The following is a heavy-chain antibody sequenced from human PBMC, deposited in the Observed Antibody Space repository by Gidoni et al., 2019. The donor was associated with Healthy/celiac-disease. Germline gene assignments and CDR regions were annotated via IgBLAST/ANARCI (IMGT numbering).Heavy chain of an antibody. Sequence: ELQLVQSGSDVIKPGVSLKIYCTGSGYSSTSYWLGLVRQMPGKGLEWMGIIYPGDSDTRYSPSFQGQVTITADKTISTAYLQWSSLKASDTAMYYCASYSSGWSHGAFDIWGQGTMVTVSS. CDR3: ASYSSGWSHGAFDI. V-gene: IGHV5-51*03. CDR1: GYSSTSYW. D-gene: IGHD6-19*01. CDR2: IYPGDSDT. J-gene: IGHJ3*02.